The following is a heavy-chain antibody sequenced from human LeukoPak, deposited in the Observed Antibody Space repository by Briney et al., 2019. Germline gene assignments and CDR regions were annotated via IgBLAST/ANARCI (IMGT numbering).Heavy chain of an antibody. Sequence: KPLETLSPTCTVSGYSISSGYYWGWIRQPPGKGLEGIGSIYHSGSTYYNPSLKSRVTISVDTSKNQFSLKLSSVTAADTAVYYCARGRRPRYMDVWGKGTTVTVSS. CDR2: IYHSGST. CDR3: ARGRRPRYMDV. J-gene: IGHJ6*03. V-gene: IGHV4-38-2*02. CDR1: GYSISSGYY.